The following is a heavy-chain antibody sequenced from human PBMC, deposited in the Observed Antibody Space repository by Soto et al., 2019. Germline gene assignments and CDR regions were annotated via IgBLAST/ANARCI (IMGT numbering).Heavy chain of an antibody. J-gene: IGHJ6*03. CDR1: GDSFNDYY. Sequence: VQLVQSGAEVKKPGASVKVSCKTSGDSFNDYYIHWVRQAPGQGLEWMGWINPNGGATKYAQKFQGRVTVTRDTSIRTVDMELSSLRSDDTALYYCARESGGATATLDYYPFYMDVWGKGTTVTVSS. D-gene: IGHD5-12*01. CDR3: ARESGGATATLDYYPFYMDV. V-gene: IGHV1-2*02. CDR2: INPNGGAT.